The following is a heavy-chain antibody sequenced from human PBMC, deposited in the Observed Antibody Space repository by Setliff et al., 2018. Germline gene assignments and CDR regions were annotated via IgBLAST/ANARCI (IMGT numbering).Heavy chain of an antibody. J-gene: IGHJ4*02. CDR2: ISGCYNKT. V-gene: IGHV1-18*01. D-gene: IGHD3-22*01. CDR3: ARVQEYYDSSGYEGRYFDY. Sequence: GASVKVSCKTSGFVFITYAITWVRQAPGQGLEWMGWISGCYNKTNYAQKFQDRVTMTTDTSTGTAYMELRSLRPDDTAVYYCARVQEYYDSSGYEGRYFDYWGQGTLVTVSS. CDR1: GFVFITYA.